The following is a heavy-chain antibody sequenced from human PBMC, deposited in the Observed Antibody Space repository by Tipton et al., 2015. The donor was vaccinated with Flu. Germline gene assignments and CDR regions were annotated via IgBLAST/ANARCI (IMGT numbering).Heavy chain of an antibody. V-gene: IGHV1-2*02. D-gene: IGHD3-22*01. CDR2: INPNSGGT. CDR1: GYTFTSYG. Sequence: QVQLVQSGAEVKKPGASVKVSCKASGYTFTSYGISWVRQAPGQGLEWMGWINPNSGGTNYAQKFQGRVTMTRDTSISTAYMELSRLRSDDTAVYYCARDTSVDTMITDYWGQGTLVTVSS. CDR3: ARDTSVDTMITDY. J-gene: IGHJ4*02.